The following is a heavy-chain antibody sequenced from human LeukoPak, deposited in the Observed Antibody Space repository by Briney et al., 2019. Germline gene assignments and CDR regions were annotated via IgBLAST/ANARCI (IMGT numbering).Heavy chain of an antibody. V-gene: IGHV1-18*01. CDR2: ISAYNGNT. CDR3: ARTYHYDSSGYYFGY. CDR1: GYTFTSYG. D-gene: IGHD3-22*01. J-gene: IGHJ4*02. Sequence: ASVKVSCKASGYTFTSYGISWVRQAPGQGLEWMGWISAYNGNTNYAQKLQGRVTMTTDTSTSTVYMELSSLRSEDTAVYYCARTYHYDSSGYYFGYWGQGTLVTVSS.